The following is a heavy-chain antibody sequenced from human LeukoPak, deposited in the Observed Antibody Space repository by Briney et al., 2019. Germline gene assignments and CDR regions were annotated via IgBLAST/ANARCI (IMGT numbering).Heavy chain of an antibody. CDR1: GGSISSGSYY. CDR3: ARGVGSGWYYYYYYMDV. V-gene: IGHV4-61*10. J-gene: IGHJ6*03. Sequence: PSETLSLTCTVSGGSISSGSYYWSWIRQPAGKGLEWIGEINHSGSTNYNPSLKSRVTISVDTSKNQFSLKLSSVTAADTAVYYCARGVGSGWYYYYYYMDVWGKGTTVTVSS. CDR2: INHSGST. D-gene: IGHD6-19*01.